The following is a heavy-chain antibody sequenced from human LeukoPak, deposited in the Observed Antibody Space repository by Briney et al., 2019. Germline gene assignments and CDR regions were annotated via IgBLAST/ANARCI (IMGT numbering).Heavy chain of an antibody. Sequence: SETLSLTCTVSGGSISSYYWSWLRQPAGKGLEWIGRIYTSGSTNYNPSLKSRVTMSVDTSKNQFSLKLSSVTAADTAVYYCARYMVRGAYIDYWGQGTLVTVSS. CDR2: IYTSGST. J-gene: IGHJ4*02. CDR3: ARYMVRGAYIDY. D-gene: IGHD3-10*01. V-gene: IGHV4-4*07. CDR1: GGSISSYY.